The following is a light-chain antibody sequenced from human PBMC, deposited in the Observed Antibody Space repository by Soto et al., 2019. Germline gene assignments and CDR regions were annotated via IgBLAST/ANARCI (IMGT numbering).Light chain of an antibody. CDR1: QGINNY. CDR3: QNYNSAPWT. Sequence: DIQMSQSPSSLSASIGDRVTITCRASQGINNYLAWYQQRPGKVPKLLIYAASTLQSGVPSRFSGSGSGTAFTLTISSLQPEDVATYYCQNYNSAPWTFGQGTKVEIK. V-gene: IGKV1-27*01. J-gene: IGKJ1*01. CDR2: AAS.